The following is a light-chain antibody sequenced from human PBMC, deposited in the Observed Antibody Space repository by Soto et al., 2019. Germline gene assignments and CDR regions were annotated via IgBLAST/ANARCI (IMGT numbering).Light chain of an antibody. CDR3: QQYNNWPPIT. Sequence: EIXMTXXXATLSVSPGERATLSCRASQSVSSNLAWYQQKPGQAPRLLIYGASTRATGIPARFSGSGSGTXXTLTISSLQSEDFAVYYCQQYNNWPPITFGQGTRLEIK. CDR2: GAS. J-gene: IGKJ5*01. V-gene: IGKV3-15*01. CDR1: QSVSSN.